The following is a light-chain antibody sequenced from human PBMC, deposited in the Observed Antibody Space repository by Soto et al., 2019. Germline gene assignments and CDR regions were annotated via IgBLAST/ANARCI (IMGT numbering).Light chain of an antibody. V-gene: IGKV1-27*01. CDR2: EAS. Sequence: DIQMTQSPSSLSASVGDRVTITCRASQGIRHYLAWYQQKPGKVPKLLIYEASNLQSGVPSRFRGGGSGTEFTLTISSLQPEDVATYYCQQLNSSPFTFGPGTKVDIK. J-gene: IGKJ3*01. CDR3: QQLNSSPFT. CDR1: QGIRHY.